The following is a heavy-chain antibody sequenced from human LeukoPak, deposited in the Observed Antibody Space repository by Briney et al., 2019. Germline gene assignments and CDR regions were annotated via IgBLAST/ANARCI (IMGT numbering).Heavy chain of an antibody. CDR3: AKDGLYYDGSGHVYYFDS. CDR2: IIYSGTAT. CDR1: GFTFSRSA. Sequence: PGGSLRLSCVASGFTFSRSAMSWVRQAPGKGLEFVSSIIYSGTATYYADSVKGRFTISRDNSKNTLYLQMNSLRAEDTAHYYCAKDGLYYDGSGHVYYFDSWGQGTLVTVSS. D-gene: IGHD3-22*01. J-gene: IGHJ4*02. V-gene: IGHV3-23*01.